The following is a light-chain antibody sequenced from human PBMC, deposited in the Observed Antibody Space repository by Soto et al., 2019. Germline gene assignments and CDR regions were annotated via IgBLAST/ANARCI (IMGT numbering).Light chain of an antibody. CDR2: DAS. CDR3: QQYNSYSLYT. CDR1: QSISSW. V-gene: IGKV1-5*01. Sequence: DIQMTQSPSTLSASVGDRVTITCRASQSISSWLAWYQQKPGKAPKLLIYDASSLESGVPSRFSGSGSGTEFTLTISRLQPDDFATYYGQQYNSYSLYTGGQGTELEIK. J-gene: IGKJ2*01.